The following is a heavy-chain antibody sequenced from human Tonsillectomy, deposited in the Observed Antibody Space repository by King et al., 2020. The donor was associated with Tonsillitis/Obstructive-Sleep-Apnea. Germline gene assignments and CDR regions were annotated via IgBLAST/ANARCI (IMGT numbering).Heavy chain of an antibody. CDR1: GFTFSSYG. CDR2: IWYDGSNK. V-gene: IGHV3-33*01. Sequence: VQLVESGRGVVQPGRSLRLSCAASGFTFSSYGMHWVRQAPGKGLEWVAVIWYDGSNKYYADSVKGRFTISRDNSKNTLYLQMNSLRAEDTAVYYCAREMVTIFGVVRTESGFDYWGQGTLVTVSS. CDR3: AREMVTIFGVVRTESGFDY. D-gene: IGHD3-3*01. J-gene: IGHJ4*02.